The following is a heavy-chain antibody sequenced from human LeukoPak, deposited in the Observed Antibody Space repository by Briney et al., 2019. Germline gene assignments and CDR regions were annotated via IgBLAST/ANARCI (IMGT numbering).Heavy chain of an antibody. CDR2: INSDGSST. CDR3: ARPWMGGSGSYYLAGDWYFDL. D-gene: IGHD3-10*01. J-gene: IGHJ2*01. CDR1: GFTFSSYW. V-gene: IGHV3-74*01. Sequence: RGSLRLSCAASGFTFSSYWMHWVRQAPGKGLVWVSRINSDGSSTSYADSVKGRFTISRDNAKNTLYLQMNSLRAEDTAVYYCARPWMGGSGSYYLAGDWYFDLWGRGTLVTVSS.